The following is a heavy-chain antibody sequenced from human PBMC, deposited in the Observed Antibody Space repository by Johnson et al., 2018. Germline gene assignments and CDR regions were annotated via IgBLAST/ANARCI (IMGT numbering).Heavy chain of an antibody. D-gene: IGHD5-18*01. V-gene: IGHV4-59*01. CDR1: GGSISSYY. CDR2: IYYSGST. Sequence: QVQLQESGPGLVKPSETLSLTCTVSGGSISSYYWSWIRQPPGKGLEWIGYIYYSGSTNYNPSLKSRVTISVDTSKNQFSLKLSSVTAADPAVYYCARGPPDTAMATYYYYLDVWGKGTTVTVSS. J-gene: IGHJ6*03. CDR3: ARGPPDTAMATYYYYLDV.